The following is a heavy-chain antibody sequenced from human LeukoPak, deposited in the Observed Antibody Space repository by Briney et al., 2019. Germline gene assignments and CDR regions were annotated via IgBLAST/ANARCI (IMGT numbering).Heavy chain of an antibody. D-gene: IGHD6-13*01. J-gene: IGHJ4*02. CDR1: GGSISSYY. Sequence: SETLSLTCTVSGGSISSYYWSWIRQPPGKGLEWIGYIYYSGSTNYNPSLKSRVTTSVDTSKNQFSLKLSSVTAADTAVYYCARDRGRISSSWYPSFDYWGQGTLVTVSS. V-gene: IGHV4-59*01. CDR2: IYYSGST. CDR3: ARDRGRISSSWYPSFDY.